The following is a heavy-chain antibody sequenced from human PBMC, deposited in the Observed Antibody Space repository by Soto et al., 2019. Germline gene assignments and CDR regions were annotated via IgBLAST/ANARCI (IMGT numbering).Heavy chain of an antibody. D-gene: IGHD3-3*01. CDR1: GGTFSDYA. Sequence: QVQLVQSGAEVKKPGSSMKVSCKTFGGTFSDYAISWVRQAPGQGLEWMGGIIPFFGRTNYAQEFRGRVTITADESTSTAYMELSSLRHEDTAVYYCVRAGRFGVVINGGMDVWGQGTTVTVSS. CDR2: IIPFFGRT. CDR3: VRAGRFGVVINGGMDV. V-gene: IGHV1-69*01. J-gene: IGHJ6*02.